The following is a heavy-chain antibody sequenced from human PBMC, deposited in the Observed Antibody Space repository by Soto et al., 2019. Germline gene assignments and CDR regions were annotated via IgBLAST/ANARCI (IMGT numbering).Heavy chain of an antibody. Sequence: EVQLVESGGGLVQPGGSLRLSCAASGFTFSSYWMSWFRQAPGKGLEWVANIKQDGSEKYYVDSVKGRFTISRDNAKNSLYLQMNSLRAEDTAVYYCAREIVEWLVRGPAKDWGQGTLVTVSS. J-gene: IGHJ4*02. V-gene: IGHV3-7*05. D-gene: IGHD6-19*01. CDR3: AREIVEWLVRGPAKD. CDR2: IKQDGSEK. CDR1: GFTFSSYW.